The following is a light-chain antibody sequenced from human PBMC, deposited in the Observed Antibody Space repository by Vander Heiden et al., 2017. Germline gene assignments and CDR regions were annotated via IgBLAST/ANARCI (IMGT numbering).Light chain of an antibody. J-gene: IGKJ2*02. V-gene: IGKV2-30*02. Sequence: VVITQSPLSMHVTLGQPPPISCRSSPSLVPGDGHTSLNWFHQRPGQSPRRLVDRVTIRDSGVPDRFSGRGSGNDFTLKISRVEAEDIGLYYCMQHTHWPRTFGQGTKLEI. CDR3: MQHTHWPRT. CDR2: RVT. CDR1: PSLVPGDGHTS.